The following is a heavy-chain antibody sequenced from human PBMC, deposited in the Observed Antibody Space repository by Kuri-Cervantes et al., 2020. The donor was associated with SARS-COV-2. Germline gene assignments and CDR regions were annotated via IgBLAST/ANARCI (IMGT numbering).Heavy chain of an antibody. CDR2: ISYDGSNK. CDR3: ARDMSIAAAGTDY. V-gene: IGHV3-30-3*01. Sequence: GGSLRLSCAASGFTFSSYAMHWVRQAPGKGLEWVAVISYDGSNKYYADSVKGRFTISRDNSKNTLYLQMNSLRAEDTAAYYCARDMSIAAAGTDYWGQGTLVTVSS. D-gene: IGHD6-13*01. J-gene: IGHJ4*02. CDR1: GFTFSSYA.